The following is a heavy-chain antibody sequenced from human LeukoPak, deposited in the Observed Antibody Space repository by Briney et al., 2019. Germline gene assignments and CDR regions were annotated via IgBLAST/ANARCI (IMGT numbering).Heavy chain of an antibody. Sequence: PGGSLRLSCAASGFTSSSYWMHWVRQAPGKGLLWVSRINGDGSITSTADSVKGRFTISRDNTKNTLYLQLNSLRAEDTAIYFCARGLPQDSNTWNDHWGQGTLVTVSS. V-gene: IGHV3-74*01. CDR1: GFTSSSYW. D-gene: IGHD2-15*01. CDR2: INGDGSIT. CDR3: ARGLPQDSNTWNDH. J-gene: IGHJ5*02.